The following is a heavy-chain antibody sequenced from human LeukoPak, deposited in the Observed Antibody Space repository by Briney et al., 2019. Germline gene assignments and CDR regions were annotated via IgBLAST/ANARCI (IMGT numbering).Heavy chain of an antibody. Sequence: SETLSLTCTVSDDSISDYYRGWIRQPPGKGLEWIGYIHYGGTTYYSPSLKSRVTISPDTSKNQFSLKLTSVTAADTAVYFCTRGAMLRGIPHSPGEWGQGTLVTVSS. D-gene: IGHD3-10*01. V-gene: IGHV4-30-4*01. CDR2: IHYGGTT. CDR1: DDSISDYY. J-gene: IGHJ4*02. CDR3: TRGAMLRGIPHSPGE.